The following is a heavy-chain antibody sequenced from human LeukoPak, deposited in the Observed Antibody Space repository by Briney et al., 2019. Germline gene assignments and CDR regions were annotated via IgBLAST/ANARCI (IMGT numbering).Heavy chain of an antibody. CDR3: ARLIVAAAVDY. CDR1: GGSISSSSYY. V-gene: IGHV4-39*01. D-gene: IGHD6-13*01. CDR2: IYYSGST. J-gene: IGHJ4*02. Sequence: PSETLSLTCTVSGGSISSSSYYWDWIRQPRGKGLEWIGSIYYSGSTYYNPSLKSRVTISVDTSKNQFSLKLSSVTAADTAVYYCARLIVAAAVDYWGQGTLVTVSS.